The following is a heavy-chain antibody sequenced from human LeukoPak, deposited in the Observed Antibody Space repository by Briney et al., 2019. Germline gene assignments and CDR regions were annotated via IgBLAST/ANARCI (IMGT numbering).Heavy chain of an antibody. J-gene: IGHJ5*02. CDR3: ARGPGGSSWHWLDP. V-gene: IGHV4-39*07. D-gene: IGHD6-13*01. Sequence: ASETLSLTCSVSGGSISSSSDYWDWIRQPPGKGLEWIGSINYSGSTYYNPSLKSRVTISVDTSKNQFSLKLISVTAADTAVYYCARGPGGSSWHWLDPWGQGTLVTVSS. CDR2: INYSGST. CDR1: GGSISSSSDY.